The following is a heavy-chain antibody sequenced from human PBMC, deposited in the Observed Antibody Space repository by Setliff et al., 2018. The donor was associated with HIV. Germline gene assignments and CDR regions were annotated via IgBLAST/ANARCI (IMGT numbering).Heavy chain of an antibody. D-gene: IGHD2-2*01. Sequence: ASVKVSCKASGYTFSTYGISWVRQAPGQGLEWMGWLSAYKGNTNYAQKLQGRVTVTTDTSTSTAYMELGSLRSDDTAVYYCARERGVYCISSSCYSPVDAFDIWGQGTMVTVSS. J-gene: IGHJ3*02. CDR1: GYTFSTYG. CDR3: ARERGVYCISSSCYSPVDAFDI. CDR2: LSAYKGNT. V-gene: IGHV1-18*01.